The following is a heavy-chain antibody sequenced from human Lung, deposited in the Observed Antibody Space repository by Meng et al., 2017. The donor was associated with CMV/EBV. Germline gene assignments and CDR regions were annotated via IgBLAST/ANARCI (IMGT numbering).Heavy chain of an antibody. CDR2: ISPYTGNT. CDR1: GYTFNSFG. CDR3: ARDLRLVPSAAQEF. D-gene: IGHD2-2*01. V-gene: IGHV1-18*01. J-gene: IGHJ4*02. Sequence: ASXXVSXKTSGYTFNSFGISWVRQAPGQGLEWLGWISPYTGNTFYAQNLQGRVTLTTDRSTSTAYMELRSLTSDDTAVYYCARDLRLVPSAAQEFWGQGTXVTGAS.